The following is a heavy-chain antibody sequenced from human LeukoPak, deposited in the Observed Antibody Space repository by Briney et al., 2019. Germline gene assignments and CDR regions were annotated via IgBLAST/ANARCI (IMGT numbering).Heavy chain of an antibody. Sequence: GGSLRLSCAASGFTFSHHWMHWVRQAPGKGLEWVSRIGSDGSATAYAAFVKGRFTISRDNAKNTLSLQMDSLRVDDTAVYFCAREYYENVLGNYDSGPRFDFWGQGTLAIVSS. D-gene: IGHD3-16*01. CDR1: GFTFSHHW. CDR2: IGSDGSAT. CDR3: AREYYENVLGNYDSGPRFDF. J-gene: IGHJ4*02. V-gene: IGHV3-74*01.